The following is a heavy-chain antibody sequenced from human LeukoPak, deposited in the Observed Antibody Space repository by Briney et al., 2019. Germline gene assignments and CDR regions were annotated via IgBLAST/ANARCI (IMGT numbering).Heavy chain of an antibody. J-gene: IGHJ3*02. CDR2: IRQDGIEK. V-gene: IGHV3-7*01. Sequence: GGALVLSCAASGFTFSSYAMSWVRQAPGKGLEWVANIRQDGIEKYYVDSVKGRFTISRDNAKNSVYLQMDSLRAEDTAVYFCAKDPNGDYIGTFDIWGQGTMVTVSS. D-gene: IGHD4-17*01. CDR1: GFTFSSYA. CDR3: AKDPNGDYIGTFDI.